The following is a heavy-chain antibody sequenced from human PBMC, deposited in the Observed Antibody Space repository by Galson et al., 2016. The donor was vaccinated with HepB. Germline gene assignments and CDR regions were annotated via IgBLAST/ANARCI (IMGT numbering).Heavy chain of an antibody. Sequence: SETLSLTCTVSGGSISANWWSWVRRPPAKGLEWIGEIYHTGSTYYNQSLNSRVSISIDESKNQLSLRLTSVTAADTAVYYCARHITVSGTRGFDYWGQGILVTVSS. CDR1: GGSISANW. CDR3: ARHITVSGTRGFDY. V-gene: IGHV4-4*02. J-gene: IGHJ4*02. CDR2: IYHTGST. D-gene: IGHD2-8*01.